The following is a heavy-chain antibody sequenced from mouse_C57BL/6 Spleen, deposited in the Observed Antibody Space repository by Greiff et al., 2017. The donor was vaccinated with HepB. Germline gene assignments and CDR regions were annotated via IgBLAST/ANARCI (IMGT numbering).Heavy chain of an antibody. CDR2: IYPGDGDT. CDR1: GYAFSSYW. J-gene: IGHJ1*03. D-gene: IGHD1-1*01. V-gene: IGHV1-80*01. Sequence: QVQLKESGAELVKPGASVKISCKASGYAFSSYWMNWVKQRPGKGLEWIGQIYPGDGDTNYNGKFKGKATLTADKSSSTAYMQLSSLTSEDSAVYFCARTPFTTVILEDYWYFDVWGTGTTVTVSS. CDR3: ARTPFTTVILEDYWYFDV.